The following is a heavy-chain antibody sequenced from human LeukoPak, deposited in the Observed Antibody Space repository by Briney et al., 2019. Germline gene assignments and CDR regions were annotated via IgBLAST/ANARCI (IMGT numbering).Heavy chain of an antibody. J-gene: IGHJ4*02. V-gene: IGHV4-39*01. CDR3: ASRGITTGDY. CDR2: IYYSGST. CDR1: GGSISGSSYY. Sequence: PSETLSLTCTVSGGSISGSSYYWGWIRQPPGKGLEWIGSIYYSGSTYYNPSLKSRVTISVDTSKNQFSLKLSSVTAADTAVYYCASRGITTGDYWGQGTLVTVSS. D-gene: IGHD3-22*01.